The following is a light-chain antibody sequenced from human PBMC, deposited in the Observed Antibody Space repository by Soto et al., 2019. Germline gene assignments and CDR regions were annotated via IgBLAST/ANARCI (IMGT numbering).Light chain of an antibody. J-gene: IGKJ4*01. Sequence: DIQMTQSPSTLSASVGDRVTITCRASQSISSWLAWYQQKLGRAPRLLIYDASSLESGVPSRLSGSGYGTEFTLTISSLQPDDFATYYCQQYNTYSSLTFGGGTKVDIK. CDR3: QQYNTYSSLT. CDR1: QSISSW. V-gene: IGKV1-5*01. CDR2: DAS.